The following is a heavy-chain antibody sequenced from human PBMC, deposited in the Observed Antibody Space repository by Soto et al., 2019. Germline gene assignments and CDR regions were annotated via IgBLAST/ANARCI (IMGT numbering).Heavy chain of an antibody. D-gene: IGHD2-15*01. CDR3: VRDQDTYGQAVFNF. CDR1: GFTFSSYA. J-gene: IGHJ4*02. CDR2: ISGSGGST. V-gene: IGHV3-23*01. Sequence: PWGSLRLSCAASGFTFSSYAMSWVRQAPGKGLEWVSAISGSGGSTYYADSVKGRFSISRDNAKNMLYLQMNNLRVEDTAVYYCVRDQDTYGQAVFNFWGQGTVVTVSS.